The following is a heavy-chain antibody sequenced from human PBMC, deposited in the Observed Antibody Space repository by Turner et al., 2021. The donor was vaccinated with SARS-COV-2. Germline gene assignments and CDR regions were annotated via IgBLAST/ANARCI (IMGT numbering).Heavy chain of an antibody. Sequence: QVQLVQSGAEVKKPGSSVKVSCKASGGTFSSYPLSWVRQAPGQGLEWMGRIIPILGIANYAQKFQGRVTITADKPTSTAYMELSSLRSEDTAVYYCARINSGGFDYWGQGTLVTVSS. CDR2: IIPILGIA. CDR1: GGTFSSYP. CDR3: ARINSGGFDY. V-gene: IGHV1-69*04. D-gene: IGHD3-10*01. J-gene: IGHJ4*02.